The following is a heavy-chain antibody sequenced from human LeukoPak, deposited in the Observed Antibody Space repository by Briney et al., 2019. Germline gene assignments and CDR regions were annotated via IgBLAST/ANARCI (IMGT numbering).Heavy chain of an antibody. CDR3: ARNPSGGYYYFDY. V-gene: IGHV4-59*01. J-gene: IGHJ4*02. CDR1: GGSISNYY. D-gene: IGHD2-15*01. CDR2: IYYSGIT. Sequence: SETLSLTCTVSGGSISNYYWSWIRQPPGKGLEYIGYIYYSGITNYNPSLKSRVTISVDTSKNQFSLKLSSVTAADTAMYYCARNPSGGYYYFDYWGQGTLVTVSS.